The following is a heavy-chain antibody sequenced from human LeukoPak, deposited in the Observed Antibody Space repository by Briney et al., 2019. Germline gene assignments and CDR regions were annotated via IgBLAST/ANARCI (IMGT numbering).Heavy chain of an antibody. V-gene: IGHV3-23*01. CDR2: ISGSGGST. CDR1: GFTFSSYA. D-gene: IGHD3-22*01. J-gene: IGHJ4*02. CDR3: AKDFPITYYYDSSGYN. Sequence: GGSLRLSCAASGFTFSSYAMSWVRQVPGKGLEWVSAISGSGGSTYYADSVKGRFTISRDNSKNTLYLQMNSLRAEDTAVYYCAKDFPITYYYDSSGYNWGQGTLVTVSS.